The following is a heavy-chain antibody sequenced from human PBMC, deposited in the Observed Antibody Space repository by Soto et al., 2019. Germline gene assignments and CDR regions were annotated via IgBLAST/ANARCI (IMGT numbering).Heavy chain of an antibody. J-gene: IGHJ4*02. CDR2: INHSGST. CDR1: GGSFSGYY. CDR3: ARDKITGLFEY. D-gene: IGHD2-8*02. Sequence: QVQLQQWGAGLLKPSETLSLTCAVYGGSFSGYYWTWIRQPPGTGLERIGEINHSGSTNYNPSLKRRVTITVDTSKNQFSLKLTSVTAADTAVYYGARDKITGLFEYWGQGTLVTVSS. V-gene: IGHV4-34*01.